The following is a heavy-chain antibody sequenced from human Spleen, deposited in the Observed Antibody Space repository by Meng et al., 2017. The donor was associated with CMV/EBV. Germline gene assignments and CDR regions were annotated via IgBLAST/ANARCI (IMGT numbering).Heavy chain of an antibody. J-gene: IGHJ4*02. CDR2: INPSGGSP. V-gene: IGHV1-46*01. CDR3: ARDGGNWNDVPRDY. CDR1: GYTFTSYY. Sequence: VDLVQLGAKVKNPGASVKVSCKAAGYTFTSYYIHWVRKAPGQGLGWMGIINPSGGSPSYAQKFQGRVTMTRDTSTSTVYMELSSLRSEDTAVYYCARDGGNWNDVPRDYWGQGTLVTVSS. D-gene: IGHD1-20*01.